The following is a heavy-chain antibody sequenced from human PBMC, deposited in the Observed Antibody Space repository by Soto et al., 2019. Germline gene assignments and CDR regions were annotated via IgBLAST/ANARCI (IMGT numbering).Heavy chain of an antibody. CDR2: IIPIFGTA. CDR3: ARDSSSSRVHYFDY. J-gene: IGHJ4*02. CDR1: GGTFSSYA. D-gene: IGHD6-6*01. V-gene: IGHV1-69*13. Sequence: ASVKVSCKASGGTFSSYAISWVRQALGQGLEWMGGIIPIFGTANYAQKFQGRVTITADESTSTAYMELSSLRSEDTAVYYCARDSSSSRVHYFDYWGQGTLVTVSS.